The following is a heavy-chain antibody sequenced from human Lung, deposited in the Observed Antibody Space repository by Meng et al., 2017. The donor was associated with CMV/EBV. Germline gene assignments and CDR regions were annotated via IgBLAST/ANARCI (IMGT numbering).Heavy chain of an antibody. CDR1: GYALTNYY. Sequence: ASVKVSCKASGYALTNYYIHWVRQAPGQGLEWMGIINPSDNTTIYAQKFQGRVTMTRDTSTSTVYMELSSLRSDDTALYYCARDLGYSSSWYFQYYFDGWGHGTLVTVSS. V-gene: IGHV1-46*01. CDR2: INPSDNTT. J-gene: IGHJ4*01. CDR3: ARDLGYSSSWYFQYYFDG. D-gene: IGHD6-13*01.